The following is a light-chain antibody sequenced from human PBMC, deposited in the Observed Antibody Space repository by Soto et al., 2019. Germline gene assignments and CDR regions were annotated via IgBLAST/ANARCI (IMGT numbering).Light chain of an antibody. CDR3: QQYYTTPKIT. CDR1: QSVLYTLNKRNY. V-gene: IGKV4-1*01. Sequence: DIVMTQSPDSLAMSLGERATINCKSSQSVLYTLNKRNYVSWYQQKPGQRPKLLIYCADTRDSGVPDRFSGSGSGKEFTLAVSSLQAEDAAVYYCQQYYTTPKITFDQGTRLEIK. J-gene: IGKJ5*01. CDR2: CAD.